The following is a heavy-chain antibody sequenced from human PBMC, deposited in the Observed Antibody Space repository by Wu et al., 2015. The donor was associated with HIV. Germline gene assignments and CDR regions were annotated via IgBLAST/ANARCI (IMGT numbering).Heavy chain of an antibody. Sequence: QVQLVQSGAEMKKPGASVNISCKASGYTFTAYYIHWVRQAPGQGLEWMGLINPGIGSTYYAEKFQGRVTMTRDTSTSTVYMELSSLRSEDTAVYYCARGVVVVAATEYYFDYWGRREPWSPSP. CDR2: INPGIGST. D-gene: IGHD2-15*01. CDR3: ARGVVVVAATEYYFDY. CDR1: GYTFTAYY. V-gene: IGHV1-46*03. J-gene: IGHJ4*01.